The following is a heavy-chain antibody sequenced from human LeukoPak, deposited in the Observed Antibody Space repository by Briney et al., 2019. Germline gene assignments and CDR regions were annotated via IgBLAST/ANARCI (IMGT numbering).Heavy chain of an antibody. D-gene: IGHD3-22*01. CDR1: GGSFSGYY. CDR2: INHSGST. J-gene: IGHJ3*02. Sequence: SETLSLTCAVYGGSFSGYYWSWIRQPPGKGLEWIGEINHSGSTNYNPSLKSRVTISVDTPKNQFSLKLSSVTAADTAVYYCANLPPRYYDSSGYGAFDIWGQGTMVTVSS. CDR3: ANLPPRYYDSSGYGAFDI. V-gene: IGHV4-34*01.